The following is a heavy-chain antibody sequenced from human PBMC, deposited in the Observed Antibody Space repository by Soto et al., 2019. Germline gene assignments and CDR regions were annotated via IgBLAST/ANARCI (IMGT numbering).Heavy chain of an antibody. J-gene: IGHJ2*01. CDR3: FFQAEDGIRDIRSVSAFLLNRSSDL. V-gene: IGHV3-74*01. CDR2: INSDGSST. Sequence: KGLEWFSRINSDGSSTSYADSVKGRFTISRDNAKNTLYLQMNSMRAEDMAVYFFFFQAEDGIRDIRSVSAFLLNRSSDL. D-gene: IGHD2-15*01.